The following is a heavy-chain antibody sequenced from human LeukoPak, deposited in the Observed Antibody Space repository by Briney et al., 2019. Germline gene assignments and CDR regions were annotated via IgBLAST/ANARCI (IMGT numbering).Heavy chain of an antibody. J-gene: IGHJ4*02. CDR1: GDSVSSKNPA. CDR2: TYYRSKWYF. V-gene: IGHV6-1*01. Sequence: SQTLSLTCAIAGDSVSSKNPAWNWIRQSPSRGLEWLGRTYYRSKWYFDYAVSVEGRITIKPDTSKNQFSLQLNSVTPEYTAVYYCARSMSNGGFRLDYWGQGSLVTVSS. CDR3: ARSMSNGGFRLDY. D-gene: IGHD4-11*01.